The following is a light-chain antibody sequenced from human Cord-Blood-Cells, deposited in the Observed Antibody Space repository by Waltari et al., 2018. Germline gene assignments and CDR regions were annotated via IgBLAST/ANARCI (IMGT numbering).Light chain of an antibody. CDR2: GAS. CDR3: QQYNNWPLT. V-gene: IGKV3-15*01. CDR1: QSVSSN. Sequence: EIVMTQSPATLSVSAGERATLSCRASQSVSSNLAWYQKKPGQAPRILIYGASTRATGIPARFSGSGSGTEFTLTISSLQSEDFAVYYCQQYNNWPLTFGGGTKVEIK. J-gene: IGKJ4*01.